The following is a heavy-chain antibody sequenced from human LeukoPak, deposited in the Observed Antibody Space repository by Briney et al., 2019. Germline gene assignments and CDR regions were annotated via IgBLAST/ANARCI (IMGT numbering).Heavy chain of an antibody. Sequence: ASVKVSYKASGYTFTSYDINWVRQATGQGLEWMGWMNPNSGNTGYAQKFQGRVTMTRNTSISTAYMELSSLRSEDTAVYYCARVGGRGYSGYDATYYYYYMDVWGKGTTVTVSS. CDR1: GYTFTSYD. J-gene: IGHJ6*03. D-gene: IGHD5-12*01. CDR2: MNPNSGNT. V-gene: IGHV1-8*01. CDR3: ARVGGRGYSGYDATYYYYYMDV.